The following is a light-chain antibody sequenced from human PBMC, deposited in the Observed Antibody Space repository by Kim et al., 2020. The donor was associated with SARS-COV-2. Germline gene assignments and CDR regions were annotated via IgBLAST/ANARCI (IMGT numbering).Light chain of an antibody. CDR3: SSYAGSNNLV. Sequence: QSVTTSCTGTSSDVGGYNYVSWYQQHPGKAPKRMIYEVSKRPSGVPDRFSGSKSGNAASLTVSGLQAEDEADYYCSSYAGSNNLVFGGGTQLTVL. CDR2: EVS. V-gene: IGLV2-8*01. J-gene: IGLJ2*01. CDR1: SSDVGGYNY.